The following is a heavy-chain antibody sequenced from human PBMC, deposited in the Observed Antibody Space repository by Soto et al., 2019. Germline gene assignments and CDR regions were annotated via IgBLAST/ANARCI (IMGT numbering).Heavy chain of an antibody. D-gene: IGHD6-13*01. Sequence: GESLKISCKGSGYSXTSYWIGWVRQMPGKGLEWMGIIYPGDSDTRYSPSFQGQVTISADKSISTAYLQWSSLKASDTAMYYCARSSSWYTHWFDPWGQGTLVTVSS. CDR1: GYSXTSYW. CDR2: IYPGDSDT. CDR3: ARSSSWYTHWFDP. J-gene: IGHJ5*02. V-gene: IGHV5-51*01.